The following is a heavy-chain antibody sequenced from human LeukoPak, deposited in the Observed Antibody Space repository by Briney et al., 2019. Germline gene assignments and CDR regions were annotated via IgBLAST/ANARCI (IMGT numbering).Heavy chain of an antibody. CDR2: ISGSGGNT. CDR1: GFTFSSYA. D-gene: IGHD3-22*01. J-gene: IGHJ4*02. CDR3: ARGMSATSGYLELEY. Sequence: GGSLRLSCAASGFTFSSYAMSWIRQSPGKGLEWVSAISGSGGNTYSADSVKGRCTISRDNSKKTLFLHMNSLRAEDTAVYYCARGMSATSGYLELEYWGQGTLVTVST. V-gene: IGHV3-23*01.